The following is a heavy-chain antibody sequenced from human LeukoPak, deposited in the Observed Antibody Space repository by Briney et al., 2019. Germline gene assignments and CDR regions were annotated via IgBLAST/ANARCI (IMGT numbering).Heavy chain of an antibody. CDR3: ARGPRGWYCSSTSCYEDYYFDY. Sequence: ASVKVSCKASGDTFTGYYMRWVRQAPGQGLEWMGWINPNSGGTNYAQKFQGRGTMTRDTSISTAYMELRRLRSDDTAVYYCARGPRGWYCSSTSCYEDYYFDYWGQGTLVTVSS. CDR2: INPNSGGT. J-gene: IGHJ4*02. D-gene: IGHD2-2*01. V-gene: IGHV1-2*02. CDR1: GDTFTGYY.